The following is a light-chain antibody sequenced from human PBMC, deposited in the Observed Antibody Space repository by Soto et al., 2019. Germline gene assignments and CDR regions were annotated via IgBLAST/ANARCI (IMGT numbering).Light chain of an antibody. CDR3: AAWDDSLHGVV. J-gene: IGLJ7*01. Sequence: QSVLTQPPSASGTPGQRVTISCSGGSFNIGSNTVSWYQHLPGTAPKLLIYNNNQRPSGVPDRFPGSKSDTSASLAISGLRSEDEADYYCAAWDDSLHGVVFGGGTQLTVL. CDR1: SFNIGSNT. CDR2: NNN. V-gene: IGLV1-44*01.